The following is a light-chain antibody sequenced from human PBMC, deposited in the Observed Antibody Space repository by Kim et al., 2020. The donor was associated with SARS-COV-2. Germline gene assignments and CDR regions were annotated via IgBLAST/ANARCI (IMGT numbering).Light chain of an antibody. CDR1: QSVSNR. Sequence: AAVGDRVTITWRASQSVSNRLAWFQQKPGKAPKSLIYDASCVESGVPSTFSGSGSGTDFTLIISSRQAEDFGTYYGQQYNSYPLTVGGGTKVDSK. CDR2: DAS. V-gene: IGKV1-16*01. J-gene: IGKJ4*01. CDR3: QQYNSYPLT.